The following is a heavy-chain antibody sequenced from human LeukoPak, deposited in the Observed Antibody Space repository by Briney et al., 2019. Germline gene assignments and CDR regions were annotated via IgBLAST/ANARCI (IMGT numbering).Heavy chain of an antibody. J-gene: IGHJ3*02. D-gene: IGHD3-10*01. Sequence: ASVEVSCKVSGYTLTELSMHWVRQAPGKGLEWMGGFDPEDGETIYAQKFQGRVTMTEDTSTDTAYMELSSLRSEGTAVYYCATDTASGRGVIRLDAFDIWGQGTMVTVSS. V-gene: IGHV1-24*01. CDR1: GYTLTELS. CDR3: ATDTASGRGVIRLDAFDI. CDR2: FDPEDGET.